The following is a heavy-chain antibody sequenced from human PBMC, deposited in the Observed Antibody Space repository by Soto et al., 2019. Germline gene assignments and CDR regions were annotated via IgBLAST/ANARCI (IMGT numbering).Heavy chain of an antibody. V-gene: IGHV1-8*01. CDR3: ARTDGDLDV. CDR2: MNPKSGHT. Sequence: QVQLVQSGAEVKKPGASVKVSCKASGYTFSSYDINWVRQATGQGLEWMGWMNPKSGHTGSAQKFQGRVTMTRDPSISTAYMELSSLRSEDTAIYYCARTDGDLDVWGQGTTVTVSS. CDR1: GYTFSSYD. J-gene: IGHJ6*02. D-gene: IGHD4-17*01.